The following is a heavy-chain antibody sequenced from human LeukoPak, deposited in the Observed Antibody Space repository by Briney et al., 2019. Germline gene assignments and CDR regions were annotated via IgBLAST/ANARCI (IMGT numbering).Heavy chain of an antibody. V-gene: IGHV3-64*01. D-gene: IGHD3-22*01. CDR2: ISSNGGST. CDR1: GFTFISYA. Sequence: GGSLRLSCAAAGFTFISYATHWVRQAPGKGLEYVSAISSNGGSTYYANSVRGRFTISRDNSKNTLYLQMGSLRAEDMAVYYCTTDLPDSSGPSFDYWGQGTLVTVSS. CDR3: TTDLPDSSGPSFDY. J-gene: IGHJ4*02.